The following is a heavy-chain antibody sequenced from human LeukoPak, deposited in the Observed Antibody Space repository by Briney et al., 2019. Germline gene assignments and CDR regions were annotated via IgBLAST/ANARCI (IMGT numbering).Heavy chain of an antibody. D-gene: IGHD5-18*01. CDR2: ISAYNGNT. V-gene: IGHV1-18*01. CDR3: ARDVRYSYGLSLDY. CDR1: GYTFTSYG. Sequence: ASVKVSCKASGYTFTSYGISWVRQAPGQGLEWMGWISAYNGNTNYAQKLQGRVTMTTDTSTNTAYMELRSLRSDDTAVYYCARDVRYSYGLSLDYWGQGTLVTVSS. J-gene: IGHJ4*02.